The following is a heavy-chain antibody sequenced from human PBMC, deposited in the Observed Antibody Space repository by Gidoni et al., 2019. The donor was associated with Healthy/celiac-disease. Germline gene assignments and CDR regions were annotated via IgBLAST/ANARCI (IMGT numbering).Heavy chain of an antibody. Sequence: VQLFASVGGLVQPGGSLRLSCAASGFTFTRYAMSWVRQAPGKGLEWGSAISGSGGSKDYAESVKGRVTISRDNYKNTLYLKMNSLRAEDTAVDYCATNTWVWGQGTLVTVSS. V-gene: IGHV3-23*01. CDR1: GFTFTRYA. D-gene: IGHD2-2*01. CDR3: ATNTWV. CDR2: ISGSGGSK. J-gene: IGHJ4*02.